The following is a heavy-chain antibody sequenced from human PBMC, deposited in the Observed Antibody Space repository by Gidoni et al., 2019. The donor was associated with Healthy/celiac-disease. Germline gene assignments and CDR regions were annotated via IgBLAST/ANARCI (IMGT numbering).Heavy chain of an antibody. CDR1: GLTFSSYS. CDR3: ARDSSSSLSP. Sequence: EVKLVESAGGLVKPAGSLRLPCADSGLTFSSYSMNWVRQAPGNVLEWVSSISSSSSYIYYADSVKGRFTISRDNAKISLYLQMTSLRAEDTAVYYCARDSSSSLSPWGQGTLVTVSS. D-gene: IGHD6-13*01. CDR2: ISSSSSYI. V-gene: IGHV3-21*01. J-gene: IGHJ5*02.